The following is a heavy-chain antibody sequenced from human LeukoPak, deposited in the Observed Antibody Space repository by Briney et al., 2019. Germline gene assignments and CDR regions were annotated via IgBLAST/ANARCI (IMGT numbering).Heavy chain of an antibody. CDR2: INQGGST. CDR1: GGSFSGYY. D-gene: IGHD5-12*01. V-gene: IGHV4-34*01. J-gene: IGHJ1*01. Sequence: SETLSLTCAVYGGSFSGYYWSWIRQPPGQGLEWIGEINQGGSTNYNPSLKSRVTMSVDTSRNQFSLKLISVTVADTAVYYCARTLLVTTTALDSWGQGTLVTVSS. CDR3: ARTLLVTTTALDS.